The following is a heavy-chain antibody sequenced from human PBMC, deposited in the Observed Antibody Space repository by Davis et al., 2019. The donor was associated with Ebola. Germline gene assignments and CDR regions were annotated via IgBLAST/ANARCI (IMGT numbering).Heavy chain of an antibody. Sequence: SGPTLVKPTETLTLTCTVSGFSLSNARMGVSWIRQPPGKALEWLAHIFSNDEKSYSTSLKSRLTISKDTSKNQVVLTMTSMDPVDSATYYCVHRHLTTTTDYGMDVWGQGTTVTVSS. D-gene: IGHD1-7*01. J-gene: IGHJ6*02. V-gene: IGHV2-26*01. CDR2: IFSNDEK. CDR3: VHRHLTTTTDYGMDV. CDR1: GFSLSNARMG.